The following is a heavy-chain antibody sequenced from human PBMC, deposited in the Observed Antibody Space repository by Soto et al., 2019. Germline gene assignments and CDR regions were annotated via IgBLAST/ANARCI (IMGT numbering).Heavy chain of an antibody. CDR3: ARLGPYASGTYSFRHNRFDP. J-gene: IGHJ5*02. Sequence: SETLSLTCTVSGDSISSVDSNWSWIRQPPGKGLEWLGHIYSGGSIYNNPSLGGRLTISVDMSKNQFSLNLNSLRAEDTAVYYCARLGPYASGTYSFRHNRFDPWGQGTLVTVSS. CDR1: GDSISSVDSN. D-gene: IGHD3-10*01. CDR2: IYSGGSI. V-gene: IGHV4-30-4*01.